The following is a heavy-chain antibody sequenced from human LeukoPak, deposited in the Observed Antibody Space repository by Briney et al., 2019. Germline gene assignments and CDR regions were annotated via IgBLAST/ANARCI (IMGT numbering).Heavy chain of an antibody. V-gene: IGHV1-58*01. D-gene: IGHD2-21*02. Sequence: GTSVKVSFKASGFTFTSSAVQWVRQARGQRLEWIGWIVVGSGNTNYAQKFQERVTITRDMSTSTAYMELSSLRSEDTAVYYCAADRGTVVTEYYYGMDVWGQGTTVTVSS. CDR1: GFTFTSSA. CDR3: AADRGTVVTEYYYGMDV. J-gene: IGHJ6*02. CDR2: IVVGSGNT.